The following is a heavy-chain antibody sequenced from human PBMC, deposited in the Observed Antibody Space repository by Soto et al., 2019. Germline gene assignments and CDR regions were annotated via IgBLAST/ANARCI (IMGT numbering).Heavy chain of an antibody. CDR3: AKDRNYYDSSGYDY. J-gene: IGHJ4*02. Sequence: TGGSLRLSCAASGFTFSDYYMSWIRQAPGKGLEWVSYISSSSSYTNYADSVKGRFTISRDNSKNTLYLQMNSLRAEDTAVYYCAKDRNYYDSSGYDYWGQGTLVTVSS. CDR1: GFTFSDYY. V-gene: IGHV3-11*05. D-gene: IGHD3-22*01. CDR2: ISSSSSYT.